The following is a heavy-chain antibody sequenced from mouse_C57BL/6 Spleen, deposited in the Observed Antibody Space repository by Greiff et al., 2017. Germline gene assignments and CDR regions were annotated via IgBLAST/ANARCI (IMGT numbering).Heavy chain of an antibody. Sequence: VQRVESGPELVKPGASVKLSCKASGYTFTSYDINRVKQRPGQGLEWIGWIYPRDGSTKYNEKCKGKATLAVDTSSSTAYMELHSLTAEDVAVYFCARSGTGYAMDYWGQGTSVTVSS. D-gene: IGHD4-1*01. V-gene: IGHV1-85*01. CDR2: IYPRDGST. J-gene: IGHJ4*01. CDR3: ARSGTGYAMDY. CDR1: GYTFTSYD.